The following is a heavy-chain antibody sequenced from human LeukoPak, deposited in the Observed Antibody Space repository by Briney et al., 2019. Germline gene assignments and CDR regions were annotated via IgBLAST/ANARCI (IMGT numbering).Heavy chain of an antibody. CDR3: ASMVLGAAAGIEGEETFDY. V-gene: IGHV1-69*01. CDR1: GGTFSSYA. Sequence: SVTVSCTASGGTFSSYAISWVRQAPGQGLEWMGGIIPIFGTANYAQKFQGRVTITADESTSTAYTELSSLRSEDTAVYYCASMVLGAAAGIEGEETFDYWGQGTLVTVSS. J-gene: IGHJ4*02. D-gene: IGHD6-13*01. CDR2: IIPIFGTA.